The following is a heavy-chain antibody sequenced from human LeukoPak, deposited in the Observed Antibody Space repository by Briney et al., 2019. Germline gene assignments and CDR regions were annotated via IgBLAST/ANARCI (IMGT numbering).Heavy chain of an antibody. CDR2: ISAYNGNT. CDR1: GYTFTSYG. D-gene: IGHD3-22*01. Sequence: GASVKVSCKASGYTFTSYGISWVRQAPGQGLEWMGWISAYNGNTNYAQKLQGRVTMTTDTSTSTAYMELRSLRSDDTAVYYCARYRYGYHYDSTNDAFDIWGQGTMVTVSS. CDR3: ARYRYGYHYDSTNDAFDI. V-gene: IGHV1-18*01. J-gene: IGHJ3*02.